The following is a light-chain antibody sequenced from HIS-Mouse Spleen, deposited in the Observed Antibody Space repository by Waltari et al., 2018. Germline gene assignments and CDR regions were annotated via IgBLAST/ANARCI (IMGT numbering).Light chain of an antibody. Sequence: QSALPQPRSVSGSPGPSVTISCTGTSRYVGGYNYVSWYQQHPGKAPKLMIYDVSKRPSGVPDRFSGSKSGNTASLTISGLQAEDEADYYCCSYAGSYTLVFGGGTKLTVL. CDR3: CSYAGSYTLV. J-gene: IGLJ3*02. CDR1: SRYVGGYNY. CDR2: DVS. V-gene: IGLV2-11*01.